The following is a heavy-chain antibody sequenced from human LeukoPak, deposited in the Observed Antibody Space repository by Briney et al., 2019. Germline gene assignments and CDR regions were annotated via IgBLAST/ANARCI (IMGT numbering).Heavy chain of an antibody. D-gene: IGHD4-17*01. V-gene: IGHV4-4*07. CDR2: MYTSGST. CDR3: ARDYGEVFYYSCMDV. CDR1: GGSIRSYY. J-gene: IGHJ6*02. Sequence: SETLSLTCTVSGGSIRSYYWSWIRQPAGKGLEWIGRMYTSGSTKYNPSLKSRVTMSVDTSKNQCSLKLSSVTAADTAVYYCARDYGEVFYYSCMDVWGQGTTVTVSS.